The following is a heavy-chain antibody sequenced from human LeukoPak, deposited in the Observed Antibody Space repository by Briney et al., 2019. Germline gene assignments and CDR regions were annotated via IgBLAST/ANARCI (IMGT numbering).Heavy chain of an antibody. J-gene: IGHJ6*03. CDR2: ISSSGSTI. V-gene: IGHV3-11*01. CDR3: AKFGRGGYGIYYYYMDV. CDR1: GFTFSDYY. Sequence: GGSLRLSCAASGFTFSDYYMSWIRQVPGKGLEWVSYISSSGSTIYYADSVKGRFTISRDNSKNTLYLQMNSLRAEDTAVYYCAKFGRGGYGIYYYYMDVWGKGTTVTISS. D-gene: IGHD5-18*01.